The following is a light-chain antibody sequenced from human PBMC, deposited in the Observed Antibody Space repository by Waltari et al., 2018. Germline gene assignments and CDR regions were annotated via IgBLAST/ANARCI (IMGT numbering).Light chain of an antibody. V-gene: IGKV1-5*03. CDR1: QTSNTW. CDR2: RTS. J-gene: IGKJ1*01. Sequence: DIQMTQSPSTLSASVGDRVTITCRASQTSNTWLAWYQQKPGKAPNLLIYRTSTLESGVPSRFSGSGSGTEFTLTISSLQPDDFATYYCQQAWTFGQGTKVEIK. CDR3: QQAWT.